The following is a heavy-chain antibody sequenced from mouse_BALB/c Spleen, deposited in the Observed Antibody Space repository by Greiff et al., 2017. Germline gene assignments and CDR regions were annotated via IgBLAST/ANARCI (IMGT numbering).Heavy chain of an antibody. V-gene: IGHV1-54*03. J-gene: IGHJ2*01. CDR2: INPGSGGT. CDR1: GYAFTNYL. CDR3: ARAYAGY. Sequence: QVQLQQSGAELVRPGTSVKVSCKASGYAFTNYLIEWVKQRPGQGLEWIGVINPGSGGTNYNEKFKGKATLTADKSSSTAYMQLSSLTSDDSAVYFCARAYAGYWGQGTTLTVSS. D-gene: IGHD1-1*01.